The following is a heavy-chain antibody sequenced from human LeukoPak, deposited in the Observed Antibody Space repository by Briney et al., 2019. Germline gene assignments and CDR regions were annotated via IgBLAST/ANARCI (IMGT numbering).Heavy chain of an antibody. J-gene: IGHJ4*02. V-gene: IGHV4-34*01. CDR3: ASLQSNYVRYFDY. CDR1: GGSFSGYY. Sequence: SETLSLTCAVYGGSFSGYYWSWIRQPPGKGLEWIGEINHSGSTNYNPSLKSRVTISVDASKNQFSLKLSSVTAADTAVYYCASLQSNYVRYFDYWGQGTLVTVSS. D-gene: IGHD1-7*01. CDR2: INHSGST.